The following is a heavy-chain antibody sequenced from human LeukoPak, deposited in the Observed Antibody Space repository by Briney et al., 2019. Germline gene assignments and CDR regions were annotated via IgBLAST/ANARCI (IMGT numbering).Heavy chain of an antibody. CDR3: AYSGSYDSPFDY. CDR1: GGTFSSYA. CDR2: IIPIFGTA. V-gene: IGHV1-69*05. D-gene: IGHD1-26*01. Sequence: SVKVSCKASGGTFSSYAISWVRQAPGQGLEWMGRIIPIFGTANYAQKFQGRVTITTHESTSTAYVELSSLRSEDTAVYYCAYSGSYDSPFDYWGQGTLVTVSS. J-gene: IGHJ4*02.